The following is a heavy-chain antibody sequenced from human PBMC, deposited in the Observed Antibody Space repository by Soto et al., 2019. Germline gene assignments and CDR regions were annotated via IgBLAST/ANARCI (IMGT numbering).Heavy chain of an antibody. J-gene: IGHJ4*02. Sequence: ALVKVSCKASGYTFTVYYMHWVRQTTGQGLEWMGWINPNSGGTNYAQKFQGWVTMTRDTSISTAYMELSRLRSDDTAVYYCARRITQRYCSGGSCYSTVGYFDYWGQGTLVTVSS. CDR3: ARRITQRYCSGGSCYSTVGYFDY. CDR2: INPNSGGT. CDR1: GYTFTVYY. V-gene: IGHV1-2*04. D-gene: IGHD2-15*01.